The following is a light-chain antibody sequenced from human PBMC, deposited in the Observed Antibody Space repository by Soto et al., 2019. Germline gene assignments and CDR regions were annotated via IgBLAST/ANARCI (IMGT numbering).Light chain of an antibody. CDR1: QSVSSN. CDR3: QQRSNWPPIT. Sequence: EIVMTQSLATLSVSPGERATLSCRASQSVSSNLAWYQQKPGQAPRLLIYDASNRATGIPARFSGSGSGTDFTLTISSLEPEDFAVYYCQQRSNWPPITFGQGTRLEI. J-gene: IGKJ5*01. V-gene: IGKV3-11*01. CDR2: DAS.